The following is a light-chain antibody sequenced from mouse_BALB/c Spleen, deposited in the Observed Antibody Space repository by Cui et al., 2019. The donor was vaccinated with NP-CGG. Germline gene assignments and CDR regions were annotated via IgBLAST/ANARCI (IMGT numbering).Light chain of an antibody. CDR3: ALWYSNHWV. CDR2: GTN. V-gene: IGLV1*01. CDR1: TGAVTTSNY. Sequence: QAVVTQESALTTSPGETVTLTCRSSTGAVTTSNYANWVQEKPDHLFTGLIGGTNNRAPGVTARFSSSLIGDKAALTITGAQTEDEAIYFCALWYSNHWVFGGGTKLTVL. J-gene: IGLJ1*01.